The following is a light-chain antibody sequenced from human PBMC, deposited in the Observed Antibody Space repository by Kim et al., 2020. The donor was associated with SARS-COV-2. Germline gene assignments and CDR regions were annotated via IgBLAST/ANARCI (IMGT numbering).Light chain of an antibody. J-gene: IGKJ1*01. CDR1: QSVSSSY. CDR3: QQDHNLPWT. CDR2: AAS. Sequence: PGQRATLSCRASQSVSSSYLSWYQHTPGQAPRLLIYAASTRATAIPARFSGSGSGTDFTLTITSLQPEDFAVYYCQQDHNLPWTFGQGTKVDI. V-gene: IGKV3D-7*01.